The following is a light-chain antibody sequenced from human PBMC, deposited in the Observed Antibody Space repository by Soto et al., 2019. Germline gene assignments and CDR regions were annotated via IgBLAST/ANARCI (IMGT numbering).Light chain of an antibody. J-gene: IGKJ1*01. Sequence: IQMTQSPSTLSASVGDRVTMTCRASQSLNSLLAWYQQKPGRAPKLLIYDASTLESGVPSRFSGSGSGTEFTLTISSLQTDDFATYYCQQYNSYSSWTFGQGTKVEIK. CDR2: DAS. CDR3: QQYNSYSSWT. CDR1: QSLNSL. V-gene: IGKV1-5*01.